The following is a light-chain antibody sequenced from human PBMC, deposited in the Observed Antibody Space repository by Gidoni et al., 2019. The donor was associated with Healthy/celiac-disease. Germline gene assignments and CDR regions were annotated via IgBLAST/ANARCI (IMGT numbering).Light chain of an antibody. V-gene: IGKV1-NL1*01. CDR3: QQYYSTPPIT. CDR2: AAS. Sequence: DIQMTQSPSSLSASVGDRVTITCRASKGISNSLAWYQQKPGKAPKLLLYAASRLEIGVPSRFSGSGSGTDYTLTISSLQPEDFATYYCQQYYSTPPITFGQGTRLEIK. CDR1: KGISNS. J-gene: IGKJ5*01.